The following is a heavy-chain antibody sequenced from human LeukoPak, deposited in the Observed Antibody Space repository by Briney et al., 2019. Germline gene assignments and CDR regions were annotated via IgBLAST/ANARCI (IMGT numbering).Heavy chain of an antibody. CDR3: ARRLTRTDN. D-gene: IGHD3-9*01. V-gene: IGHV3-20*04. CDR2: ISSSGSRT. J-gene: IGHJ4*03. Sequence: GGSLRLSCAASGFTFDDYGMSWVRQAPGKGLEWVSGISSSGSRTCYGDSLKGRFTISRDNAKNTLYLQMNSLRAEDTALYYCARRLTRTDNCGHGTLVTVSS. CDR1: GFTFDDYG.